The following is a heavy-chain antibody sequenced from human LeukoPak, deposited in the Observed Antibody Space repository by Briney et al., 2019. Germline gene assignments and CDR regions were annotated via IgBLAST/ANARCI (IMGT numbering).Heavy chain of an antibody. V-gene: IGHV3-21*01. J-gene: IGHJ4*02. CDR3: AREGSSSWYDY. Sequence: GGSLRLSCAASGFSFDDYGMSWVRQAPGKGLEWVSSISSSSSYIYYADSVKGRFTISRDNAKNSLYLQMNSLRAEDTAVYYCAREGSSSWYDYWGQGTLVTVSS. CDR2: ISSSSSYI. D-gene: IGHD6-13*01. CDR1: GFSFDDYG.